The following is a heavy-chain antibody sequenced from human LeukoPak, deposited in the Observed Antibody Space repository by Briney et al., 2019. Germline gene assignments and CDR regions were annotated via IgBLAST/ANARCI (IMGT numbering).Heavy chain of an antibody. V-gene: IGHV3-30*02. J-gene: IGHJ4*02. CDR2: IHYHGSYK. D-gene: IGHD3-22*01. CDR1: GFTFSTYG. Sequence: PGGSLRLSCAASGFTFSTYGMHWVRQAPGKGLEWVAFIHYHGSYKYYADSVKGRFTISRDNSKNTLYLQMNSLRAEDTAVYYCARSYYYDSSHTADYWGQGTLVTVSS. CDR3: ARSYYYDSSHTADY.